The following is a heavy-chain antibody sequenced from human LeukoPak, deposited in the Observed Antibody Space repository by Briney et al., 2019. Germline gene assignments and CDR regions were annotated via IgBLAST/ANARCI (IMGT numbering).Heavy chain of an antibody. CDR2: IYYSGST. D-gene: IGHD3-22*01. V-gene: IGHV4-39*01. CDR3: ARQGDSSGYYYFDY. CDR1: GGSISSSSYY. Sequence: SETLSLTCTVSGGSISSSSYYWGWIRQPPGKGLEWIGSIYYSGSTYYNPSLKSRVTISVDTSKNQFSPKLSSVTSADTAVYYCARQGDSSGYYYFDYWGQGTLVTVSS. J-gene: IGHJ4*02.